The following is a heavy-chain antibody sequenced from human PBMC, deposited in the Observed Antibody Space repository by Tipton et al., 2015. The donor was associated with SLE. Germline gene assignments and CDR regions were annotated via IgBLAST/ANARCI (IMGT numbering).Heavy chain of an antibody. J-gene: IGHJ3*01. CDR3: ARILA. Sequence: GPLRLSCAASGFTFNTYWMNWVRQAPGKGLEWVANIKPDGSEKYYVDSVKGRFTISRDNAKNSLYLQMNSLRAEDTAVYYCARILAWGQGTMVTVSS. V-gene: IGHV3-7*01. CDR1: GFTFNTYW. CDR2: IKPDGSEK.